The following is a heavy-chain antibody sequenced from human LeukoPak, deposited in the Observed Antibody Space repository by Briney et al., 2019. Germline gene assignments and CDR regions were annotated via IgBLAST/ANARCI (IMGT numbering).Heavy chain of an antibody. Sequence: SETLSLTCTVSGGSISSYYWSWIRQPAGKGLEWIGRIYTSGSTNYNPSLKSRVTMSVDTSKNQFSLKLSSVTAADTAVYYCARPQYDILTGYGNWFDPWGQGTLVTVSS. D-gene: IGHD3-9*01. V-gene: IGHV4-4*07. J-gene: IGHJ5*02. CDR1: GGSISSYY. CDR3: ARPQYDILTGYGNWFDP. CDR2: IYTSGST.